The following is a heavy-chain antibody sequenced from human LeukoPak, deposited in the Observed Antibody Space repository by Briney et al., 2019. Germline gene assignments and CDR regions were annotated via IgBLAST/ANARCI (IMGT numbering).Heavy chain of an antibody. J-gene: IGHJ4*02. V-gene: IGHV1-2*02. CDR3: ARRIAAAGMYYFDY. Sequence: ASVTVSCKASGYTFTGYYMHWVRQAPGQGPEWMGWINPNSGGTNYAQKFQGRVTMTRDTSISTAYMELSRLRSDDTAVYYCARRIAAAGMYYFDYWGQGTLVTVSS. D-gene: IGHD6-13*01. CDR2: INPNSGGT. CDR1: GYTFTGYY.